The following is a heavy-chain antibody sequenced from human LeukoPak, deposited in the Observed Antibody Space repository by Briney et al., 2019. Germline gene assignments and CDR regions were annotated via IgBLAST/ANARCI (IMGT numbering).Heavy chain of an antibody. CDR2: INHSGST. CDR1: GGSFSGYY. CDR3: ARDPQYSSFIDY. D-gene: IGHD6-19*01. Sequence: PSETLSLTCAVYGGSFSGYYWSWIRQPPGKGLEWIGEINHSGSTNYNPSLKSRVTISVDTSKNQFSLKLSSVTAADTAVYYCARDPQYSSFIDYWGQGTLVTVSS. J-gene: IGHJ4*02. V-gene: IGHV4-34*01.